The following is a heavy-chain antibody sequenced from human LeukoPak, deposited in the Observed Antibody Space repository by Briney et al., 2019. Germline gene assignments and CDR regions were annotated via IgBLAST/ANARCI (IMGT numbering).Heavy chain of an antibody. Sequence: PSETLSLTCTVSGGSISSYYWSWIRQPPGKGLEWIGYIYYSGSTNYNPSLKSRVTISVDTSKNQFSLKLSSVTAADTAVYYCARHAYYYDSSGYSESQPFDYRGQGTLVTVSS. CDR3: ARHAYYYDSSGYSESQPFDY. CDR1: GGSISSYY. V-gene: IGHV4-59*08. CDR2: IYYSGST. D-gene: IGHD3-22*01. J-gene: IGHJ4*02.